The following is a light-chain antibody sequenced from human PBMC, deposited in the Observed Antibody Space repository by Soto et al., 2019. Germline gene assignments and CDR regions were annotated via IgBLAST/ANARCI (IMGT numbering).Light chain of an antibody. Sequence: QSALTQPASVSGSPGQSITISCTGTSSDVGAYNYVSWYQQHSGKAPRLMIYDVNNRPSGVSNRFSGSKSGNTASLTISGLQAEDEADYYCSSYTSSSTYVFGTGTKVTVL. CDR3: SSYTSSSTYV. J-gene: IGLJ1*01. CDR2: DVN. CDR1: SSDVGAYNY. V-gene: IGLV2-14*03.